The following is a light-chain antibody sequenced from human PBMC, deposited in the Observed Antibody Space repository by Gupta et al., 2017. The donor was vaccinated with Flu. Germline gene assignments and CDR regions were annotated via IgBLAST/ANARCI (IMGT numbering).Light chain of an antibody. J-gene: IGKJ1*01. CDR1: QRISSY. V-gene: IGKV1-39*01. CDR3: QQRDSTPRT. CDR2: AAS. Sequence: DIQMTQSPYSLSASVGDRVTITCRARQRISSYLNWYQQKPGKAPKLLIYAASRLQSGVPSRFSGSGSGTDFTLTISRRQPEDFAIYYCQQRDSTPRTFGQGTKVEIK.